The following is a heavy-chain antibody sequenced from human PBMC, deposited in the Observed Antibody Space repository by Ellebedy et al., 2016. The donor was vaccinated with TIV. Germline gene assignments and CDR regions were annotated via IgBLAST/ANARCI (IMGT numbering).Heavy chain of an antibody. CDR2: INHSGST. CDR1: GGSFSGYY. V-gene: IGHV4-34*01. Sequence: SETLSLXXAVYGGSFSGYYWSWIRQPPGKGLEWIGEINHSGSTNYNPSLKSRVTISVDTSKNQFSLKLSSVTAADTAVYYCARDPNYMDVWGKGTTVTVSS. J-gene: IGHJ6*03. CDR3: ARDPNYMDV.